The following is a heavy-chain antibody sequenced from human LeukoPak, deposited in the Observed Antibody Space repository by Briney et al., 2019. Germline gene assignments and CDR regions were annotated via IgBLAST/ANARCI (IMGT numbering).Heavy chain of an antibody. CDR3: ARRPGGAAVAVPYFDY. CDR1: GGSISSTSYY. CDR2: IYYSGST. J-gene: IGHJ4*02. V-gene: IGHV4-39*01. Sequence: SETLSLTCTVSGGSISSTSYYWGWIRHRPGKGLEWLGSIYYSGSTYYNPSLKSRVTISVDTSKNQFSLKLSSVTAADTAVYYCARRPGGAAVAVPYFDYWGQGTLVTVSS. D-gene: IGHD6-19*01.